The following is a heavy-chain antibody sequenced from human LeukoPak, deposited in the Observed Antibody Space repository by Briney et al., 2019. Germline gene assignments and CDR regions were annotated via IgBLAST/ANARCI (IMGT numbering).Heavy chain of an antibody. CDR1: GYSISSGFY. CDR2: MFHSGST. V-gene: IGHV4-38-2*01. CDR3: ASEVGAPDAFDI. Sequence: SETLSLTCGVSGYSISSGFYWGWSRQPPGKGLEWIGSMFHSGSTYYNRSLKSRVTMSVDTSKNQFSLKLSSVTAADTAVYYCASEVGAPDAFDIWGQGTMVTVSS. D-gene: IGHD1-26*01. J-gene: IGHJ3*02.